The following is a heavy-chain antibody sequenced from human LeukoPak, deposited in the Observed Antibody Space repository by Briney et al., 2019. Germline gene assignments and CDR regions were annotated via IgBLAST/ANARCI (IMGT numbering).Heavy chain of an antibody. D-gene: IGHD6-13*01. CDR2: IYPGDSDT. CDR3: AREGQQLGKSDGMDV. Sequence: GESLKISCKGSGYSFTSYWIGWVRQMPGKGLEWMGIIYPGDSDTRYSLSFQGQVTISADKSISTAYLQWSSLKASDTAMYYCAREGQQLGKSDGMDVWGKGTTVTVSS. CDR1: GYSFTSYW. J-gene: IGHJ6*04. V-gene: IGHV5-51*01.